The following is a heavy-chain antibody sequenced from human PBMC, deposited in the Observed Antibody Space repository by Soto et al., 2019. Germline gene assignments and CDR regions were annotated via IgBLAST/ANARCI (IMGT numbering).Heavy chain of an antibody. J-gene: IGHJ4*02. V-gene: IGHV3-23*01. CDR1: GFTFSSYA. D-gene: IGHD2-2*01. CDR2: ISGSGGIT. Sequence: GSLRLSCAASGFTFSSYAMSWVRQAPGKGLEWVSAISGSGGITYYADSVKGRFTISRDNSKNTLYLQMNSLRAEDTAVYYCAKDLKYCSSTSCYAADYWGQGTLVTVSS. CDR3: AKDLKYCSSTSCYAADY.